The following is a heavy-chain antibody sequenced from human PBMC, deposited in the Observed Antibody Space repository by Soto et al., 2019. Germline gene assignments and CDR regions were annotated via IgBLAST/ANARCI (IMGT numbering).Heavy chain of an antibody. J-gene: IGHJ4*02. D-gene: IGHD1-1*01. CDR1: GFTFSSYS. V-gene: IGHV3-21*01. CDR2: ISSSSSYI. CDR3: ARAKSHRYVFDY. Sequence: GGSLRLSCAASGFTFSSYSMNWVRQAPGKGLEWVSSISSSSSYIYYADSVKGRFTISRDNAKNSLYLQMNSLRAEDTAVYYCARAKSHRYVFDYWGQGTLVTVSS.